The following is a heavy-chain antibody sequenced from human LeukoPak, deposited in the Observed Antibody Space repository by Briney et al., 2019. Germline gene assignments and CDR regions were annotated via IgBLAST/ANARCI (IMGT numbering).Heavy chain of an antibody. CDR3: AKDIHSGQQLWVDY. V-gene: IGHV3-43*02. CDR2: ISGDGGST. CDR1: GFTFDDYA. Sequence: PGGSLRLSYAASGFTFDDYAMHWVRQAPEKGLEWVSLISGDGGSTYYADSVKGRFTISRDNSKNSLYLQMNSLRTEDTALYYCAKDIHSGQQLWVDYWGQGTLVTVSS. D-gene: IGHD5-18*01. J-gene: IGHJ4*02.